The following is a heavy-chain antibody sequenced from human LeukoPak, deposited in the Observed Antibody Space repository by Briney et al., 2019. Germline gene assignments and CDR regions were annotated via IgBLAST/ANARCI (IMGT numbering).Heavy chain of an antibody. Sequence: QSGGSLRLSCAASGFTFSSYWMSWVRQAPGKGLEWVANIKQDGSEKYYVDSVKGRFTISRDNAKNSLYLQMNSLRAEDTAVYYCARDRLVPSPYYYYMDVWGKGTTVTVSS. CDR1: GFTFSSYW. D-gene: IGHD2-2*01. V-gene: IGHV3-7*01. CDR3: ARDRLVPSPYYYYMDV. J-gene: IGHJ6*03. CDR2: IKQDGSEK.